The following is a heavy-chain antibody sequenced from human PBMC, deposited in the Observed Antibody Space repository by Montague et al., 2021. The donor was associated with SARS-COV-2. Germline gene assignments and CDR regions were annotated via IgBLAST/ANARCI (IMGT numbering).Heavy chain of an antibody. CDR2: IYSGGRT. CDR1: GITVSRNY. Sequence: SLRLSCAASGITVSRNYMNWVRQALGKGLEWVSLIYSGGRTYYADSVKGRFTISRDNSKNTLYLQMNSLRAEDTAVYYCARDLLEIGGMDVWGQGTKVTVSS. CDR3: ARDLLEIGGMDV. J-gene: IGHJ6*02. D-gene: IGHD1-1*01. V-gene: IGHV3-66*01.